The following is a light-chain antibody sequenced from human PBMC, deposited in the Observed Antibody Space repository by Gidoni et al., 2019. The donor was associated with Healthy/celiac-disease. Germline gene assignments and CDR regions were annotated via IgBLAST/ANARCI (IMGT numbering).Light chain of an antibody. J-gene: IGKJ4*01. Sequence: EIVTTQSPATLSVSPGERATLSCRASQSVSSYLAWYQQKPGQAPRLLIYGASTRATGIPARFSGSGSGTEFTLTISSLQSEDFAVYYCQQYNNWPPNTFGGGTKVEIK. CDR2: GAS. CDR1: QSVSSY. V-gene: IGKV3-15*01. CDR3: QQYNNWPPNT.